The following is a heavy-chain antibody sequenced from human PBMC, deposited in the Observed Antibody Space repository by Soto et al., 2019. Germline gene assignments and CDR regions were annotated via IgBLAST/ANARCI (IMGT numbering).Heavy chain of an antibody. V-gene: IGHV1-69*13. D-gene: IGHD2-2*01. Sequence: SVKVSCKASGGTFSSYAISWVRQAPGQGLEWMGGIIPIFGTANYAQKFQGRVTITADESTSTAYMELSSLRSEDTAVYYCARVAGGQQVVPAAISRYYYGMDVWGQGTTVTVSS. CDR1: GGTFSSYA. J-gene: IGHJ6*02. CDR3: ARVAGGQQVVPAAISRYYYGMDV. CDR2: IIPIFGTA.